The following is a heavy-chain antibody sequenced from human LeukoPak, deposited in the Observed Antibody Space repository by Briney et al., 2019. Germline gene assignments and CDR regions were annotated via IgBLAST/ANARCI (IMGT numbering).Heavy chain of an antibody. CDR3: AKDRGY. CDR1: GFTFGRHS. Sequence: GSLRLSCAASGFTFGRHSLNWLGQAPGKGLEWVSSISGAGRDIFYAASGKGRFTISRHNSKAMLYLQTNSRRADNTAIYYCAKDRGYWGQGTLVTVSS. J-gene: IGHJ4*02. V-gene: IGHV3-21*04. CDR2: ISGAGRDI.